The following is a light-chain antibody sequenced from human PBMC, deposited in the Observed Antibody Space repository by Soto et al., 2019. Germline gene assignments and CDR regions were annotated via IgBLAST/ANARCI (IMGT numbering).Light chain of an antibody. V-gene: IGLV2-14*01. CDR2: DVS. CDR3: SSCTSSNTHVV. CDR1: SSDIGGCNY. Sequence: QSALTQPASVSGSRGQSITISCTGTSSDIGGCNYVSWYQQHPGKAPKLIIYDVSNRPSGVSNRFSGSKSANTASLTISGLQPEDEADYYCSSCTSSNTHVVFGGGTQLTVL. J-gene: IGLJ2*01.